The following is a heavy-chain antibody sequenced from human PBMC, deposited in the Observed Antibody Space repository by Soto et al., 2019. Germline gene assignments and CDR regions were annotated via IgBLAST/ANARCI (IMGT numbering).Heavy chain of an antibody. D-gene: IGHD6-19*01. V-gene: IGHV5-10-1*01. CDR3: ARSAAEAVAGKDSSFDY. Sequence: PGESLKISCKGSGYSFTNYWISWVRQMPGKGLEWMGKIDPSDSYTNYSPSFQGHVTISADKSISTAYLQWSSLKASDTAMYYCARSAAEAVAGKDSSFDYWGQGTLVTVSS. J-gene: IGHJ4*02. CDR2: IDPSDSYT. CDR1: GYSFTNYW.